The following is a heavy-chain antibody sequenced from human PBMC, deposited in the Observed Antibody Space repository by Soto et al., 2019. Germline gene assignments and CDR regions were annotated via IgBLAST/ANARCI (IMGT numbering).Heavy chain of an antibody. CDR1: GFTFSSYA. J-gene: IGHJ6*02. D-gene: IGHD4-4*01. Sequence: GGSLRLSCAASGFTFSSYAMHWVRQAPGKGLEWVAVISYDGSNKYYADSVKGRFTISRDNSKNTLYLQMNSLRAEDTAVYYCARVMTTVTTWYYYYGMDVWGQGTTVTVSS. CDR2: ISYDGSNK. CDR3: ARVMTTVTTWYYYYGMDV. V-gene: IGHV3-30*04.